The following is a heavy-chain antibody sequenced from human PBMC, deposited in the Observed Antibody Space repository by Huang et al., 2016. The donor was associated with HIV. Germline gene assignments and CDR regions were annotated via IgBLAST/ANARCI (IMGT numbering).Heavy chain of an antibody. CDR3: ARGFNYYASDNLGVYYFDS. CDR1: GGAFRGSS. D-gene: IGHD3-10*01. CDR2: INHNGKI. Sequence: QVQLKQWGAGLLKPSETLSLTCAVYGGAFRGSSWTWFRKFPEKGLEGIGDINHNGKIIYNPSLSARVTISTDTSKNHFSLHLTSVTAADTALYYCARGFNYYASDNLGVYYFDSWGLGTLVTVSP. V-gene: IGHV4-34*02. J-gene: IGHJ4*02.